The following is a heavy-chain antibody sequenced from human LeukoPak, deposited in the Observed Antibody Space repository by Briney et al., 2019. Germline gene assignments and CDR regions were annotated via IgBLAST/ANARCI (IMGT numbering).Heavy chain of an antibody. CDR2: IIPIFGTA. D-gene: IGHD4/OR15-4a*01. CDR3: ASGRGARGDYFDY. Sequence: ASVKVSCKASGGTFSSYAISWVRQAPGQGLEWMGRIIPIFGTANYAQKFQGRVTIITDESTSTAYMELSSLRSEDTAVYYCASGRGARGDYFDYWGQGTLVTVSS. J-gene: IGHJ4*02. CDR1: GGTFSSYA. V-gene: IGHV1-69*05.